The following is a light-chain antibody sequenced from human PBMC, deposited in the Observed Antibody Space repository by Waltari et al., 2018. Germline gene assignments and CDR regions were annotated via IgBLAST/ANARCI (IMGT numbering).Light chain of an antibody. CDR2: EAS. CDR3: QHGYSTPVT. J-gene: IGKJ3*01. Sequence: DIQMTQSPSPLSASVGDRVTLPCRASENVNNYLNWYQQKPGKAPNLLSYEASTLQSVVPSRFSGSGSGTDYTFPISGLQAEDVGTYCCQHGYSTPVTFGPGTKLDIK. V-gene: IGKV1-39*01. CDR1: ENVNNY.